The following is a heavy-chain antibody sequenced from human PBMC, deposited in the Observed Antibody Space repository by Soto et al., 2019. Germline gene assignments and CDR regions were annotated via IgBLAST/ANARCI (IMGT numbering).Heavy chain of an antibody. CDR2: VCHSGTI. Sequence: SETLSLTCVVSGYRINIDACWGWIRQSPEKGLEWLGSVCHSGTIYYNPSLKSRVTISLDTSKNQFSLSLSFVTAADTALYYCARDVGRYNINRVWFAPWGQGILVTVSS. CDR3: ARDVGRYNINRVWFAP. J-gene: IGHJ5*02. CDR1: GYRINIDAC. D-gene: IGHD1-20*01. V-gene: IGHV4-38-2*02.